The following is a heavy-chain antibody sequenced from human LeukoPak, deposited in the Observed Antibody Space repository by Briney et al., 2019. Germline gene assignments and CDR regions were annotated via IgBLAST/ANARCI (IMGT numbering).Heavy chain of an antibody. J-gene: IGHJ4*02. CDR1: GGSFSGYY. CDR3: ARGAATGTTALYYFDY. V-gene: IGHV4-34*01. D-gene: IGHD1-1*01. Sequence: SETLSLTCAVYGGSFSGYYWSWIRQPPGKGLEWIGEINHSGSTNYNPSLKSRVTISVDTSKNQFSLKLSSVTAADTAVYYCARGAATGTTALYYFDYWGQGTLVTVSS. CDR2: INHSGST.